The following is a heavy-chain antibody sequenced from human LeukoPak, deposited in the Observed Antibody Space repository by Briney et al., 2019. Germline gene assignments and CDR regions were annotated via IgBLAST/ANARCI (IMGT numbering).Heavy chain of an antibody. Sequence: GRSLRLSCTASGFTFGDYGMIWVRQAPGKGLEWVSAISGSGGSTYYADSVKGRFTISRDNSKNTLYLQMNSLRAEDTAVYYCAKVVRGVIYYFDYWGQGTLLTVSS. CDR1: GFTFGDYG. V-gene: IGHV3-23*01. CDR3: AKVVRGVIYYFDY. CDR2: ISGSGGST. D-gene: IGHD3-10*01. J-gene: IGHJ4*02.